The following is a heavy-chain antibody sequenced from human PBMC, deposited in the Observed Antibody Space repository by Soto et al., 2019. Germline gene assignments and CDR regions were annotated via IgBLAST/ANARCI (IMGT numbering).Heavy chain of an antibody. Sequence: SLKVSFKVSGETFISSSINWVGQAPGQGLEWMGGIIPIFGTPTYALKLQGRVTITADDSTSTAYMELSSLSSDNTGVYYWPRHVPLVSMARAVWGQGTLVTVSS. V-gene: IGHV1-69*13. CDR1: GETFISSS. CDR2: IIPIFGTP. J-gene: IGHJ1*01. D-gene: IGHD2-8*01. CDR3: PRHVPLVSMARAV.